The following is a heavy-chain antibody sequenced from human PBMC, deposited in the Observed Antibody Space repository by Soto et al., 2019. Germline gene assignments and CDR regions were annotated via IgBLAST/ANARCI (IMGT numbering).Heavy chain of an antibody. CDR2: ISGSGGST. CDR1: GFTFSSYA. V-gene: IGHV3-23*01. CDR3: AKDYRDEYYDFWSGSPHAFDI. J-gene: IGHJ3*02. D-gene: IGHD3-3*01. Sequence: EVQLLESGGGLVQPGGSLRLSCAASGFTFSSYAMSWVRQAPGKGLEWVSAISGSGGSTYYADSVKGRFTISRDNSKNTLYLQMNSLRAEDTAVYYCAKDYRDEYYDFWSGSPHAFDIWGQGTMVTVSS.